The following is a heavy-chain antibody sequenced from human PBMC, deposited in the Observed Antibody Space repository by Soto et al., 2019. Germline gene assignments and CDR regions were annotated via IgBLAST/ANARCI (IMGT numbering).Heavy chain of an antibody. CDR1: GGTFSSYA. CDR2: IIPIFGTA. D-gene: IGHD3-22*01. J-gene: IGHJ3*02. V-gene: IGHV1-69*01. Sequence: QVQLVQSGAEVKKPGSSVKVSCKASGGTFSSYAISWVRQAPGQGLEWMGGIIPIFGTANYAQKFQGRVTITADESPSTAYMDLSSLRSEDTAVYYCARDFARSYYYDSSGYHDAFDIWGQGTMVTVSS. CDR3: ARDFARSYYYDSSGYHDAFDI.